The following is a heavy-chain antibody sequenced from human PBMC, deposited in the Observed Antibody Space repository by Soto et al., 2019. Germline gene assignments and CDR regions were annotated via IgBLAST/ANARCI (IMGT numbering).Heavy chain of an antibody. Sequence: PSETLSLTCTVSGGSISSYYWSWIRQPPGKGLEWIGYIFYSGSTNYNPSLKSRVTISVDTSKNQFSLKLSSVTAADTAVYYCATRKDAYPSFDYGGGGTPVTVPS. D-gene: IGHD2-2*01. J-gene: IGHJ4*02. CDR1: GGSISSYY. V-gene: IGHV4-59*08. CDR3: ATRKDAYPSFDY. CDR2: IFYSGST.